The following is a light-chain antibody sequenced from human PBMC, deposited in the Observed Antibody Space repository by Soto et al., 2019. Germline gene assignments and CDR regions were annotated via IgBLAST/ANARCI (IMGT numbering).Light chain of an antibody. Sequence: QSALTQPASVSGSPGQSITISCTGTSSDVGRYMYVSWYQQHPGKAPKLMIYEVSNRPSGVSNRFSGSKSGNTASLTISGLPGEDEADYYCSTYSSSSTLVFGGGTKPTVL. CDR2: EVS. CDR1: SSDVGRYMY. J-gene: IGLJ3*02. V-gene: IGLV2-14*01. CDR3: STYSSSSTLV.